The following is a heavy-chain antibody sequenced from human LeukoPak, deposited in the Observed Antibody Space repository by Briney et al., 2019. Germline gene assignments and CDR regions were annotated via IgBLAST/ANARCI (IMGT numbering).Heavy chain of an antibody. CDR1: GGSISSYY. CDR3: ARTFSESYFYYGMDV. CDR2: VYYSGRT. J-gene: IGHJ6*02. D-gene: IGHD1-26*01. Sequence: SETLSLTCTVSGGSISSYYWSWIRQPPGKGLEWIGYVYYSGRTNYNPSLKSRVTISVDTSKNQFSLKLSSVTAADTAVYYCARTFSESYFYYGMDVWGQGTTVTVSS. V-gene: IGHV4-59*01.